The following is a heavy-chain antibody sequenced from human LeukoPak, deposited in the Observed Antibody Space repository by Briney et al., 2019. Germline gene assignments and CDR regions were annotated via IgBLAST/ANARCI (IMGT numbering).Heavy chain of an antibody. CDR2: INSDGSST. J-gene: IGHJ4*02. CDR1: GFTFNNYW. D-gene: IGHD3-22*01. Sequence: GGSLRLSFAASGFTFNNYWMHWVRQAPGKGLVWVSRINSDGSSTSYADSVKGRFTISRDNAKNTLYLQMNSLRAEDTAVYYCARDQSPKYYYDSSGYDWGQGTLVTVSS. CDR3: ARDQSPKYYYDSSGYD. V-gene: IGHV3-74*01.